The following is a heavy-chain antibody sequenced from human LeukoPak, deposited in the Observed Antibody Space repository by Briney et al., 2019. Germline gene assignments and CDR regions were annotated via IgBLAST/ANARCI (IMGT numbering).Heavy chain of an antibody. CDR2: IYYSGST. CDR1: GGSISSYY. Sequence: SETLSLTCTVSGGSISSYYWSWIRQPPGKGLEWIGYIYYSGSTNYNPSLKSRVTISVDTSKNQFSLKLSSVTAADTAVYYCARGPLDIVATPPDYWGQGTLVTVSS. V-gene: IGHV4-59*01. J-gene: IGHJ4*02. D-gene: IGHD5-12*01. CDR3: ARGPLDIVATPPDY.